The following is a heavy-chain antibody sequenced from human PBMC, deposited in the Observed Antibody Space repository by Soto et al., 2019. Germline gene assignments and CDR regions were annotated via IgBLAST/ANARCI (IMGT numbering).Heavy chain of an antibody. D-gene: IGHD3-9*01. CDR1: GYTFTGYY. V-gene: IGHV1-2*04. J-gene: IGHJ6*02. CDR2: INPNSGGT. CDR3: ARDGSVPYYDILNGYHSDYYYYGMDV. Sequence: ASVKVSCKASGYTFTGYYMHWVRQAPGQGLEWMGWINPNSGGTNYAQKFQGWVTMTRDTSISTAYMELSRLRSDDTAVYYCARDGSVPYYDILNGYHSDYYYYGMDVCGQGTTVTVSS.